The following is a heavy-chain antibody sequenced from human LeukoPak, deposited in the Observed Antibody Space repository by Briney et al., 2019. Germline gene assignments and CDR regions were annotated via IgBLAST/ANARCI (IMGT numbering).Heavy chain of an antibody. CDR3: ARGASGTYYIADSLYYNVDV. J-gene: IGHJ6*02. Sequence: ASVKVSCKASGYTFINYGVNWLRQAPGQGLEWMGWINTYNGNTNHAHKFQGRVSMTTDTSTNTAYMELRSLSSDDTAIYYCARGASGTYYIADSLYYNVDVWGQGTTVTVS. CDR1: GYTFINYG. D-gene: IGHD3-10*01. CDR2: INTYNGNT. V-gene: IGHV1-18*01.